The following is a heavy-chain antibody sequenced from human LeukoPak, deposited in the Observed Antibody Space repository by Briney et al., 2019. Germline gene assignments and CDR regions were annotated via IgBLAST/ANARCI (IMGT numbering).Heavy chain of an antibody. CDR1: GYPFTGHY. Sequence: ASVKVSCKASGYPFTGHYILWVRQAPGQGLECVGWINPHSGVTTYAQNFQGRVTMTRDTSISTAYLELSGLKSDDTAVYYCARNYGSGDFDLWGQGTLVTVSS. D-gene: IGHD3-10*01. CDR2: INPHSGVT. CDR3: ARNYGSGDFDL. V-gene: IGHV1-2*02. J-gene: IGHJ4*02.